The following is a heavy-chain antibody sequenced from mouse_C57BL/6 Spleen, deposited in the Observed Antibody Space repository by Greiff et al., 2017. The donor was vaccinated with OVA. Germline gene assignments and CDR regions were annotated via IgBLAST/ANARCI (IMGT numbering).Heavy chain of an antibody. CDR2: IYPGDGDT. CDR1: GYAFSSSW. Sequence: VKLMESGPELVKPGASVKISCKASGYAFSSSWMNWVKQRPGKGLEWIGRIYPGDGDTNYNGKFKGKATLTADKSSSTAYMQLSSLTSEDSAVYFCARSPYYYGSSSYAMDYWGQGTTVTVSS. J-gene: IGHJ4*01. CDR3: ARSPYYYGSSSYAMDY. V-gene: IGHV1-82*01. D-gene: IGHD1-1*01.